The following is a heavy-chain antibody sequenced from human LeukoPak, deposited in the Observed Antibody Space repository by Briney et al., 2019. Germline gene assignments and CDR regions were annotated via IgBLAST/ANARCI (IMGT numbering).Heavy chain of an antibody. CDR3: AKGPQVGSGYHPDY. V-gene: IGHV3-23*01. D-gene: IGHD3-22*01. J-gene: IGHJ4*02. CDR1: GFTFSGYA. Sequence: PGGSLRLSCAASGFTFSGYAMSWVRQAPGKGLEWVSAISGSGGSTYYADSVKGRFTISRDSSRSTLFLQMNSLRAEDTAVYYCAKGPQVGSGYHPDYWGQGTLVTVSS. CDR2: ISGSGGST.